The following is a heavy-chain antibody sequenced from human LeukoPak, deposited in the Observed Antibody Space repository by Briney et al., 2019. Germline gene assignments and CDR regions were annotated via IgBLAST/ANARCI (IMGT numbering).Heavy chain of an antibody. V-gene: IGHV3-11*04. Sequence: GGSLRLSCAVSGFSVDTKYMSWVRQAPGKGLEWISYISTSGGTIYYADSVKGRFTISRDNAKNSLYLQLNSLRAEDTAVYYCARDDCSGGSCFSKDAFDIWGQGTMVTVS. J-gene: IGHJ3*02. CDR3: ARDDCSGGSCFSKDAFDI. CDR2: ISTSGGTI. CDR1: GFSVDTKY. D-gene: IGHD2-15*01.